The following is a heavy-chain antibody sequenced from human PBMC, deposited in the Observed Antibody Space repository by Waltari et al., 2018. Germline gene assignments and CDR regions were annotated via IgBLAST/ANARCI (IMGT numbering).Heavy chain of an antibody. V-gene: IGHV4-38-2*01. Sequence: QVQLQESGPGLVKPSETLSLTCAVSGYSISSGYYWGWIRQPPGKGLEWIGSIYHSGSTYYNPSLKSRVTISVDTSKNQFSLKLSSVTAADTAVYYCARSARPGAPRWYFDLWGRGTLVTVSS. J-gene: IGHJ2*01. CDR1: GYSISSGYY. CDR3: ARSARPGAPRWYFDL. D-gene: IGHD6-6*01. CDR2: IYHSGST.